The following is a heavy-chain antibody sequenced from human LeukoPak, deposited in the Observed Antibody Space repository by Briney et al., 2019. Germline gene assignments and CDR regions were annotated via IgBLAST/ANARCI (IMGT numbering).Heavy chain of an antibody. V-gene: IGHV4-39*01. Sequence: SETLSLTCTVSGGFINSHSYYWGWIRQPPGKGLEWIGSVYYDGTSYSNPSLKSRAAVFVDTSRNQFSLDLSFATAADTALYYCVRHISTNTGYFDSCGQGTLVSVSS. CDR1: GGFINSHSYY. J-gene: IGHJ4*02. D-gene: IGHD5-24*01. CDR2: VYYDGTS. CDR3: VRHISTNTGYFDS.